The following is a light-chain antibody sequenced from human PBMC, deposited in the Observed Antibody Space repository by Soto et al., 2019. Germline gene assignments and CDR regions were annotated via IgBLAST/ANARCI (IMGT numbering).Light chain of an antibody. J-gene: IGLJ2*01. CDR3: AAWDDSLDVLV. Sequence: QPVLTQPPSASGTPGQRVTVSCSGSSSNIGSNTVNWYQQLPGTAPKLLIYNNNQWPSGVPDRFSGSKSGTSASLAISGLQSEDEADYFCAAWDDSLDVLVFGGGTKATVL. V-gene: IGLV1-44*01. CDR2: NNN. CDR1: SSNIGSNT.